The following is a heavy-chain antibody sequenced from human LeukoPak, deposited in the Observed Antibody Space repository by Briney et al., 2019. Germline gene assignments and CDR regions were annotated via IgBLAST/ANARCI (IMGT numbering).Heavy chain of an antibody. D-gene: IGHD2-15*01. CDR1: GFTFSDYY. Sequence: GGSLRLSCAVSGFTFSDYYMSWIRQAPGKGLEWVSYISSSGSTIYYADSVKGRFTISRDNAKNSLYLQFHSLRVDDTAVYYCTRLAPGSSRDYWGQGTLVTVSP. J-gene: IGHJ4*02. CDR3: TRLAPGSSRDY. V-gene: IGHV3-11*04. CDR2: ISSSGSTI.